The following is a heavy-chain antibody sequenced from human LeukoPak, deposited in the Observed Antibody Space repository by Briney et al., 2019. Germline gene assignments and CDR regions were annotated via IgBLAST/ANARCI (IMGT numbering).Heavy chain of an antibody. CDR3: ARVKNDDYDYVWGSYRRRGVWFDP. CDR1: GGSFSGYY. D-gene: IGHD3-16*02. V-gene: IGHV4-34*01. CDR2: INHSGST. Sequence: SETLSLTCAVYGGSFSGYYWSWIRQPPGKGLEWIGEINHSGSTNYNPSLKSRVTISVDTSKNQFSLKLSSVTAADTAVYYCARVKNDDYDYVWGSYRRRGVWFDPWGQGTLVTVSS. J-gene: IGHJ5*02.